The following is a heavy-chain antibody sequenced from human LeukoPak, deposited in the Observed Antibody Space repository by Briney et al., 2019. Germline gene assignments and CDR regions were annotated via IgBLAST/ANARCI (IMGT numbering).Heavy chain of an antibody. J-gene: IGHJ4*02. CDR3: AKDSEYSSDSYSGY. D-gene: IGHD6-19*01. CDR1: GFTLNNYG. CDR2: NSGSGGIT. Sequence: GGSLRLSCAASGFTLNNYGMSWVRQAPGKGLEWVSFNSGSGGITYYAESVKGRFTISRDSSKNTLFLQMSSLGAEDTAVYYCAKDSEYSSDSYSGYWGQGTLVTVSS. V-gene: IGHV3-23*01.